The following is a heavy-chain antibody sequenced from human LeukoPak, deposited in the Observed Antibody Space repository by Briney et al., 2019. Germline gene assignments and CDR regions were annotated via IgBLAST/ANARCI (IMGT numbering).Heavy chain of an antibody. CDR2: IYYTGST. CDR1: GGSISSSSYY. V-gene: IGHV4-39*07. J-gene: IGHJ3*02. Sequence: SETLSLTCTVSGGSISSSSYYWGWIRQPPGKGLEWIGSIYYTGSTYYNPSLKSRVTISIGTSKNQFSLKLTSVTAADTAVYYCARHLPGRSLDAFDIWGQGTMVTVSS. D-gene: IGHD1-1*01. CDR3: ARHLPGRSLDAFDI.